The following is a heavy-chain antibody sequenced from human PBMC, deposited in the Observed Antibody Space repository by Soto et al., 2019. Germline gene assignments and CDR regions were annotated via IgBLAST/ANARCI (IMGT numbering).Heavy chain of an antibody. CDR1: GFTFSSYA. D-gene: IGHD3-10*01. CDR3: ARGAGITISPRYYFDY. CDR2: ISYDGSNK. Sequence: QVQLVESGGGVVQPGRSLRLSCAASGFTFSSYAMHWVRQAPGKGLEWVAVISYDGSNKYYADSVKGRFTISRDNSKNTLDLQMNSLRAEDTAVYYCARGAGITISPRYYFDYWGQGTLVTVSS. J-gene: IGHJ4*02. V-gene: IGHV3-30-3*01.